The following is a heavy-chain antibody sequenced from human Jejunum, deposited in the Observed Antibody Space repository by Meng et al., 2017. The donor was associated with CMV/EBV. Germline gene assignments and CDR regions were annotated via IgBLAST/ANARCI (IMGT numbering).Heavy chain of an antibody. J-gene: IGHJ1*01. CDR3: AREYGSGYPPDY. CDR1: GGSIRSGGYY. CDR2: IYYTGGT. D-gene: IGHD3-10*01. V-gene: IGHV4-31*03. Sequence: TLSGGSIRSGGYYGNWIRQHPGKGLEWIGSIYYTGGTYYNPSLKSRISMSVDTSKNQFSLKLTSVTAADTAVYYCAREYGSGYPPDYWGQGTLVTVSS.